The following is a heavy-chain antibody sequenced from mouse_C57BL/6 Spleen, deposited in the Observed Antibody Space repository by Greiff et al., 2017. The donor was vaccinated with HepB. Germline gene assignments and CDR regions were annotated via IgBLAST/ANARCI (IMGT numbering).Heavy chain of an antibody. Sequence: VQLQQSGPELVKPGASVKISCKASGYAFSSSWMNWVKQRPGKGLEWIGRIYPGDGDTNYNGKFKGKATLTADKSSSTAYMQLSSLTSEDSAVYFCARSGRRGYFDYWGQGTTLTVSS. CDR2: IYPGDGDT. J-gene: IGHJ2*01. V-gene: IGHV1-82*01. CDR1: GYAFSSSW. CDR3: ARSGRRGYFDY. D-gene: IGHD3-1*01.